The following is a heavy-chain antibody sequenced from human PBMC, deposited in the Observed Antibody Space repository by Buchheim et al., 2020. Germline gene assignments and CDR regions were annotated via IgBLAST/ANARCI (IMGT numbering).Heavy chain of an antibody. D-gene: IGHD6-19*01. Sequence: EVQLVESGGGLVQPGGSLRLSCVVSGLTFSDYYMDWVRQAPGKGLEWVGRIKNKANRYTTEYVASVKGRFTISRDDSKSSLYLQMNSLKTEDTAVYYCLVAVAGNTGTTDIWGQGTL. CDR1: GLTFSDYY. J-gene: IGHJ4*02. CDR3: LVAVAGNTGTTDI. CDR2: IKNKANRYTT. V-gene: IGHV3-72*01.